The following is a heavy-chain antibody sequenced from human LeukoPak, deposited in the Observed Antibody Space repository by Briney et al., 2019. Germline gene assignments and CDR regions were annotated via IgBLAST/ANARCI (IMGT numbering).Heavy chain of an antibody. CDR2: INQEGSEK. CDR1: GFTFSNYW. Sequence: GGSLRLSCAASGFTFSNYWMSWVRQAPGKGLEWVANINQEGSEKNYVDSVKGRFTISRDNAKNSLYLQMNSLRAEDTAVYYRAGHRGSSGYYAYYFDRWGQGTLVTVSS. CDR3: AGHRGSSGYYAYYFDR. V-gene: IGHV3-7*03. D-gene: IGHD3-22*01. J-gene: IGHJ4*02.